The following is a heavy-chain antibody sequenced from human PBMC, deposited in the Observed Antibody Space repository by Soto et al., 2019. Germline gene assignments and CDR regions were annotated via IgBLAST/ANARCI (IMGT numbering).Heavy chain of an antibody. V-gene: IGHV3-23*01. CDR2: ISGSGGST. CDR1: GFTFSSYA. Sequence: GGSLRLSCAASGFTFSSYAMSWVRQAPGKGLEWVSAISGSGGSTYYADSVKGRFSISRDNSKNTPYLQMNSLRAEDTAVYYCAKDRVGHYYDSSGYYYQKTYPEYFQHWGQGTLVTVSS. CDR3: AKDRVGHYYDSSGYYYQKTYPEYFQH. J-gene: IGHJ1*01. D-gene: IGHD3-22*01.